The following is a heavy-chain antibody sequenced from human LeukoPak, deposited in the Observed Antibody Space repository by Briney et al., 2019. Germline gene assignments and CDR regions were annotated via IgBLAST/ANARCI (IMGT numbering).Heavy chain of an antibody. CDR1: GFTFSSYG. Sequence: PGGSLRLSCAASGFTFSSYGMHWVRQAPGKGLEWVAVISYDGSNKYYADSVKGRFTISRDNSKNTLYLQMNSLRAEDTAVYYCAKDLGVRYSDWLIPGSDYWGQGTLVTVSS. CDR3: AKDLGVRYSDWLIPGSDY. CDR2: ISYDGSNK. J-gene: IGHJ4*02. V-gene: IGHV3-30*18. D-gene: IGHD3-9*01.